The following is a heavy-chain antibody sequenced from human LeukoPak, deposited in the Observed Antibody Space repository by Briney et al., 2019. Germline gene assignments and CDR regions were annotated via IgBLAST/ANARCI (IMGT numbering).Heavy chain of an antibody. CDR2: ISSSGSTI. D-gene: IGHD3-10*01. V-gene: IGHV3-11*01. J-gene: IGHJ4*02. Sequence: AGGSLRLSCAASGFTFSDYYMSWIRQAPGKGLEWVSYISSSGSTIYYADSVKGRFTISRDNAKNSLYLQMNSLRAEDTAVYYCARVPSNYYGSGSYLRYWGQGTLVTVSS. CDR1: GFTFSDYY. CDR3: ARVPSNYYGSGSYLRY.